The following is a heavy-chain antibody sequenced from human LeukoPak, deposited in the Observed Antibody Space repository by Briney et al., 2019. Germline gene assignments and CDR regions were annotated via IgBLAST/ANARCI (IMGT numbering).Heavy chain of an antibody. CDR3: ARGGWFGEFPYYMDV. Sequence: GASVKVSCKASGYTFTTYYMHRVRQAPGQGLEWMAIVNPSGGSTSYAQKFQGRVTITRNTSISTAYMELSSLRSEDTAVYYCARGGWFGEFPYYMDVWGKGTTVTVSS. D-gene: IGHD3-10*01. CDR2: VNPSGGST. J-gene: IGHJ6*03. V-gene: IGHV1-46*01. CDR1: GYTFTTYY.